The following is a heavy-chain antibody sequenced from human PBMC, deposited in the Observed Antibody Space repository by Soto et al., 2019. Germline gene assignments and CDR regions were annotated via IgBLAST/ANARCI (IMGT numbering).Heavy chain of an antibody. CDR3: ARESYYDFWSGYYRQYIDY. V-gene: IGHV3-53*05. Sequence: PGGSLRLSCAASGFTVSSNYMSWVRQAPGKGLEWVSVIYSGGSTYYADSVKGRFTISRDNSKNTLYLQMNSLRAEDTAVYYCARESYYDFWSGYYRQYIDYWGQGTLVTVSS. D-gene: IGHD3-3*01. CDR1: GFTVSSNY. J-gene: IGHJ4*02. CDR2: IYSGGST.